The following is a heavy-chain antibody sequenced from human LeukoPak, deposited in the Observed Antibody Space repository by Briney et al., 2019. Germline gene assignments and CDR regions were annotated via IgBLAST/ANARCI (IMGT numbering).Heavy chain of an antibody. CDR3: ARDGPDFWSGYPNPYYYYYMDV. J-gene: IGHJ6*03. CDR1: GYTFTSYG. V-gene: IGHV1-18*01. CDR2: ISAYNGNT. Sequence: ASVKVSCEASGYTFTSYGISWVRQAPGQGLEWMGWISAYNGNTNYAQKLQGRVTMTTDTSTSTAYMELRSLRSDDTAVYYCARDGPDFWSGYPNPYYYYYMDVWGKGTTVTVSS. D-gene: IGHD3-3*01.